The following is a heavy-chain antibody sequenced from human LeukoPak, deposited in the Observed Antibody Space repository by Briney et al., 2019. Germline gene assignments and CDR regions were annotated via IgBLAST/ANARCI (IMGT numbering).Heavy chain of an antibody. CDR1: GFTFSSYA. CDR3: ARVAPSSWPHYYYYGMDV. V-gene: IGHV3-23*01. Sequence: PGGSLRLSCAASGFTFSSYAMTWVRQAPGKGLQWVSTISVSGENTYYADSVKGRFTISRDNAKNSLYLQMNSLRAEDTAVYYCARVAPSSWPHYYYYGMDVWGQGTTVTVSS. CDR2: ISVSGENT. D-gene: IGHD6-13*01. J-gene: IGHJ6*02.